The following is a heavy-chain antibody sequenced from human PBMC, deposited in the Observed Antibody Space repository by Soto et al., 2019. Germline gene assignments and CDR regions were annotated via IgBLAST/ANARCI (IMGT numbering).Heavy chain of an antibody. CDR2: INAGNGNT. CDR1: GYTFTTYA. Sequence: AAVEVSCKASGYTFTTYAMHSVRQAPGQRLEWMGWINAGNGNTKYSQKFQGRVTITRDTSASTAYMELSSLRSEDTAVYYCAGAVAVAADFDYWGQGTLVTVS. CDR3: AGAVAVAADFDY. V-gene: IGHV1-3*01. J-gene: IGHJ4*02. D-gene: IGHD6-19*01.